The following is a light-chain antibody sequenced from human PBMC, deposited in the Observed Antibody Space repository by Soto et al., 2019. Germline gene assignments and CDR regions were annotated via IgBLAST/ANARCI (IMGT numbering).Light chain of an antibody. Sequence: QSVLMQPPSVSAAPGQKVTISCSGSSSNIGNNYVSWYQQLPGTAPKLLIYDNNKRPSGIPDRFSGSKSGTSATLGITGLQTGDEADYYCGTWDSSLSAGKVFGGGTQLTV. CDR1: SSNIGNNY. J-gene: IGLJ2*01. V-gene: IGLV1-51*01. CDR3: GTWDSSLSAGKV. CDR2: DNN.